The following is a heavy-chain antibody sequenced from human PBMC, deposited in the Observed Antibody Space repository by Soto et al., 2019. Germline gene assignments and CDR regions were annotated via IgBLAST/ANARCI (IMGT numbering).Heavy chain of an antibody. Sequence: GESLKISCKGSGFSFISYWIGWVRQMPGKGLEWMGIIHPGDSDTRYNPSFQGQVTISVDKSISTAYLQWTSLKASDTAMYYCARVPSSGWPYFFDYWGLGTLVTVSS. CDR3: ARVPSSGWPYFFDY. D-gene: IGHD6-19*01. J-gene: IGHJ4*02. CDR2: IHPGDSDT. CDR1: GFSFISYW. V-gene: IGHV5-51*01.